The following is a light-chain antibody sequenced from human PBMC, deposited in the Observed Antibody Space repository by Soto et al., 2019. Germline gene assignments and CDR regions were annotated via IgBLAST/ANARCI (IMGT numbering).Light chain of an antibody. J-gene: IGLJ3*02. CDR2: GND. Sequence: QSVLTQPPSVSAAPGQKVTISCSGSSSNIGNNYVYWYQQLPGTAPKLLIYGNDKRPSGIPDRFSGSKSGTSATLGITGLQTGDEADYYCGTWDTSLSAGVFGGGTQLTVL. CDR3: GTWDTSLSAGV. CDR1: SSNIGNNY. V-gene: IGLV1-51*01.